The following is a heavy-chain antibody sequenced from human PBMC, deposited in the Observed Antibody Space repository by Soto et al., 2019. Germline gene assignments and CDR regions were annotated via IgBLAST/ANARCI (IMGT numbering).Heavy chain of an antibody. CDR3: AKDRIVVPAAIRYYHYGMDV. CDR2: ISYDGSNK. D-gene: IGHD2-2*02. J-gene: IGHJ6*02. Sequence: LRLSCAASGFTFSSSGMHWVRQAPGKGLEWVAVISYDGSNKYYADSVKGRFTIYRDNSKNTLYLQMNSLRAEDTAVYYCAKDRIVVPAAIRYYHYGMDVWGQGTTVTVSS. V-gene: IGHV3-30*18. CDR1: GFTFSSSG.